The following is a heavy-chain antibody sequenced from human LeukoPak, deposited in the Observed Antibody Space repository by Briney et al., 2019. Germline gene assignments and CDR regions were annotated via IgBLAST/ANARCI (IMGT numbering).Heavy chain of an antibody. V-gene: IGHV1-18*01. J-gene: IGHJ4*02. Sequence: GASVKVSCKASGYTFTSYGITWVRQAPGQGLEWMGWISTFNGDTNYAQKFQGRVTMTTDTSTSTAYMELRSLRSDDTAVHYCARDGTYGYNYFDYWGQGTLVTVSS. CDR2: ISTFNGDT. CDR1: GYTFTSYG. D-gene: IGHD5-18*01. CDR3: ARDGTYGYNYFDY.